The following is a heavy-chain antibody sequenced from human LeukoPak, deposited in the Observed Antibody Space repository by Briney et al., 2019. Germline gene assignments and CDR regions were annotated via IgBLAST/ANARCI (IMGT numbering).Heavy chain of an antibody. CDR3: ARDLDRSSGSTDAFDI. J-gene: IGHJ3*02. CDR1: GDSVSSNSAA. CDR2: TYYRSKWYN. D-gene: IGHD6-19*01. V-gene: IGHV6-1*01. Sequence: SQTLSLTCAISGDSVSSNSAAWNWIRQSPSRGLEWLGRTYYRSKWYNDYAVSVKSRITINPDTSKNQFSLQLNSVTPEDTAVYYCARDLDRSSGSTDAFDIWGQGTMVTVSS.